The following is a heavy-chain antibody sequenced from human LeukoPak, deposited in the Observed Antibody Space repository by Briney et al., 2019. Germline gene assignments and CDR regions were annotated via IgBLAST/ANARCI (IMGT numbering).Heavy chain of an antibody. D-gene: IGHD6-19*01. V-gene: IGHV4-59*12. CDR3: ATRTSSRWLVPLKAFDI. CDR1: GGSISSDY. Sequence: SETLSLTCSVSGGSISSDYWRWIRQPPGKGLGWSGYIYYSGSTNYNPSLKSRVTISVDKSKNPFSLKLSSMAAAAAAVYCSATRTSSRWLVPLKAFDIWGQGTMVTVSS. CDR2: IYYSGST. J-gene: IGHJ3*02.